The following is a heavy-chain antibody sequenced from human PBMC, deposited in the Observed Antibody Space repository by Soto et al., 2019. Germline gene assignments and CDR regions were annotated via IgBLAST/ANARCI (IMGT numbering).Heavy chain of an antibody. CDR3: AKDSVGEYSGYEEFSDY. D-gene: IGHD5-12*01. J-gene: IGHJ4*02. CDR2: ISGSGGST. CDR1: GFTFSSYA. Sequence: HPGGSLRLSCAASGFTFSSYAMSWVRQAPGKGLEWVSAISGSGGSTYYADSVKGRFTISRDNSKNTLYLQMNSLRAEDTAVYYCAKDSVGEYSGYEEFSDYWGQGTLVTVSS. V-gene: IGHV3-23*01.